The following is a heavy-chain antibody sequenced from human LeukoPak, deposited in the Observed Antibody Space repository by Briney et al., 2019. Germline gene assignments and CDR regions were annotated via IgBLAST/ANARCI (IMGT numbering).Heavy chain of an antibody. V-gene: IGHV3-9*01. J-gene: IGHJ6*03. CDR2: ISWNSGSI. CDR3: AKDISSGYYYYYYMDV. D-gene: IGHD3-22*01. CDR1: GFTFDDYA. Sequence: GGSLRLSCAASGFTFDDYAMHWVRQAPGKGLEWVSGISWNSGSIGYADSVKGRFTISRDNAKNSLYLQMNSLRAEDTALYYCAKDISSGYYYYYYMDVWGKGTTVTISS.